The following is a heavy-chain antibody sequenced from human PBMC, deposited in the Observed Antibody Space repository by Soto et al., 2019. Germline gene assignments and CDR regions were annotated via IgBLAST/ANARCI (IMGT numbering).Heavy chain of an antibody. J-gene: IGHJ4*02. CDR1: GGSISSSSYY. V-gene: IGHV4-39*01. CDR2: IYYSGST. CDR3: ARGRRYSSSWYSDY. Sequence: QLQLQESGPGLVKPSETLSLTCTVSGGSISSSSYYWGWIRQPPGKGLAWIGSIYYSGSTYYNPSLKSRVTISVDTSKNQFSLKLSSVTAADTAVYYCARGRRYSSSWYSDYWGQGTLVTVAS. D-gene: IGHD6-13*01.